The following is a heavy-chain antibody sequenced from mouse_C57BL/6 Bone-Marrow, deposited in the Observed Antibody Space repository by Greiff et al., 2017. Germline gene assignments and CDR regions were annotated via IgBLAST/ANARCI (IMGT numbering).Heavy chain of an antibody. V-gene: IGHV1-50*01. CDR2: IDPSDSYT. CDR3: ARQDFDYYGSSYWYFDV. CDR1: GYTFTSYW. D-gene: IGHD1-1*01. J-gene: IGHJ1*03. Sequence: QVQLQQPGAELVKPGASVKLSCKASGYTFTSYWMQWVKQRPGQGLEWIGEIDPSDSYTNYNQKFKGKATLTVDTSSSTAYMQLSSLTSEDSAVYYCARQDFDYYGSSYWYFDVWGTGTTVTVSS.